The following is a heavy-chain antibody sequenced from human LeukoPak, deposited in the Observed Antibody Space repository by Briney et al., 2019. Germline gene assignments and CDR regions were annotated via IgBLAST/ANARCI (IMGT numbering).Heavy chain of an antibody. CDR2: IYSSGTT. CDR3: ARHYFYDTSGYSPGFDY. Sequence: SETLSLTCTVSGDSISSYYWSWIRQPAGKGLEWIGRIYSSGTTNYNPSLKSRVTISVDKSKNQFSLNLSSVTAADTAVYYCARHYFYDTSGYSPGFDYWGQGTLVTVSS. J-gene: IGHJ4*02. D-gene: IGHD3-22*01. CDR1: GDSISSYY. V-gene: IGHV4-4*07.